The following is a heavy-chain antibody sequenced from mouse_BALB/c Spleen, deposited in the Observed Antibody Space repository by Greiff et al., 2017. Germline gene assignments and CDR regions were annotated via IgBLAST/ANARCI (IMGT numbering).Heavy chain of an antibody. CDR2: INPYNGDT. CDR3: GKGYGNYDLYYAMDY. Sequence: EVQLQQSGPELEKPGASVKISCKASGYSFTGYNMNWVKQSNGKSLEWIGRINPYNGDTFYNQKFKGKATLTVDKSSSTAHMELLSLTSEDSAVYYCGKGYGNYDLYYAMDYWGQGTSVTVSS. CDR1: GYSFTGYN. J-gene: IGHJ4*01. V-gene: IGHV1-37*01. D-gene: IGHD2-1*01.